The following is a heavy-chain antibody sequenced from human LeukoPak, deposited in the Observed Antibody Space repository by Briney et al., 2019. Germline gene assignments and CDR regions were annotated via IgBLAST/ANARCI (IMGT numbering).Heavy chain of an antibody. CDR1: GGSFSGYY. V-gene: IGHV4-34*01. Sequence: SETLSLTCAVYGGSFSGYYWSWIRQPPGKGLEWIGEINHSGSTNYNPSLKSRVTISVDTSKNQFSLRLSSVTAADTAVYYCARSSRSWSTFDNWGQGTLVTVSS. D-gene: IGHD2-2*01. CDR3: ARSSRSWSTFDN. J-gene: IGHJ4*02. CDR2: INHSGST.